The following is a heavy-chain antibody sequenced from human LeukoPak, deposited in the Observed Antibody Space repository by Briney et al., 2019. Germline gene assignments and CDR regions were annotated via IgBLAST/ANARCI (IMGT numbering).Heavy chain of an antibody. Sequence: ASVKVSCKASGYTFTSYAITWVRQASGQGLEWMGWISASKGNTNYAQKLQGRVTMTTDTSTTTAYMELRSLRSDDTAVYYCARVRLDNTMNFDYWGQGTLVTVSS. CDR1: GYTFTSYA. CDR3: ARVRLDNTMNFDY. D-gene: IGHD3-22*01. J-gene: IGHJ4*02. V-gene: IGHV1-18*01. CDR2: ISASKGNT.